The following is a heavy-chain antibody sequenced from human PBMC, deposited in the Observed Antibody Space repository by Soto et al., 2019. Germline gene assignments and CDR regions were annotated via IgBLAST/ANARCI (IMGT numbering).Heavy chain of an antibody. V-gene: IGHV1-69*01. Sequence: QVQLVQSGAEVQKPGSSVKVSCKASGGTFSSYAIDWVRQAPGQGLEWMGGIIPLFGTAKYAQNFQGRITITADESTNTAYMELRSLRSQDTAVYYCARGVHYDSSGYYYFYWGQGTLVTVSS. CDR2: IIPLFGTA. D-gene: IGHD3-22*01. CDR3: ARGVHYDSSGYYYFY. J-gene: IGHJ4*02. CDR1: GGTFSSYA.